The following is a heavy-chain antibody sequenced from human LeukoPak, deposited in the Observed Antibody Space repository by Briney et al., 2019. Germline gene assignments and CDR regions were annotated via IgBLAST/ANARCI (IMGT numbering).Heavy chain of an antibody. V-gene: IGHV4-39*07. CDR2: IYYSGST. Sequence: SETLSLTCTVSGGSISSSSYYWGWIRQPPGKGLEWIGSIYYSGSTYYNPSLKNRVTISVDTSKNRFSLKLSSVTAADAAVYYCARDRYYYGSGSDMDVWGKGTTVTVSS. CDR1: GGSISSSSYY. J-gene: IGHJ6*03. D-gene: IGHD3-10*01. CDR3: ARDRYYYGSGSDMDV.